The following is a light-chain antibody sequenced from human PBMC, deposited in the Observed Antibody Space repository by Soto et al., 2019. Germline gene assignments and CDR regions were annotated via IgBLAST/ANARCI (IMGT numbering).Light chain of an antibody. J-gene: IGKJ2*01. Sequence: DIQMTQSPSTLSASVGDRVSITCRASQSIGNWLAWYQQKPGKAPKLLIYKASTLQTGVPFRFDGSGSGTEFTLTISRLQPDDFATYDCQQYDSMSTCGQGTKLEIK. V-gene: IGKV1-5*03. CDR3: QQYDSMST. CDR1: QSIGNW. CDR2: KAS.